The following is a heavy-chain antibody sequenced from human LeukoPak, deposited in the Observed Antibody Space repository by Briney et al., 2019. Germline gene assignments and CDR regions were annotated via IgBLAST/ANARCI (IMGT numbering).Heavy chain of an antibody. D-gene: IGHD1-26*01. CDR2: FSWNRGNI. V-gene: IGHV3-9*01. CDR3: AKDIWEQGRNAFDI. CDR1: GFTFDDYA. Sequence: PGGSLRLSCAASGFTFDDYAMLWVRHAPGKGREWVSDFSWNRGNIVCADSVKGQFTISRDNAKNSLYLQMNSLRAEDTALYYCAKDIWEQGRNAFDIWGQGTLVTVSS. J-gene: IGHJ3*02.